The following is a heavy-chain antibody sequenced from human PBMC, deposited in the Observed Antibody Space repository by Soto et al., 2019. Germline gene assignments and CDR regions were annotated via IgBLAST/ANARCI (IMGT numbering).Heavy chain of an antibody. Sequence: SETLSLTCIASAGCIASDYWSWIRQPPGKGLEWIGNIDYMGNTNYNPSLKSRVTMSMDTSRNRFSLKLASVTTADTAVYYCARMFDHYVSGNCFHPWEQRTRVSVCS. CDR1: AGCIASDY. J-gene: IGHJ5*02. CDR2: IDYMGNT. D-gene: IGHD3-10*02. CDR3: ARMFDHYVSGNCFHP. V-gene: IGHV4-59*01.